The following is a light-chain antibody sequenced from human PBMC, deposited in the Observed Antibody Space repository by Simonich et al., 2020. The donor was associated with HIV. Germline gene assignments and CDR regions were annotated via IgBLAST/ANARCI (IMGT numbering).Light chain of an antibody. Sequence: DIVMTQSPDSLAVSLGERATIHCKSSQSVLYSSNNKNYLAWYQQKPGQPPKLLIYWASTRESGVPDRFSASGSGTDFTLTISSLQAEDVAFYYCQQYYSTPPTFGQGTKVEIK. CDR2: WAS. CDR1: QSVLYSSNNKNY. V-gene: IGKV4-1*01. J-gene: IGKJ1*01. CDR3: QQYYSTPPT.